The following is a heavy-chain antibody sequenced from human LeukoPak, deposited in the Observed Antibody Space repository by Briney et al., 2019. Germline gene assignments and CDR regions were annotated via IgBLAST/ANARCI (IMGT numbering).Heavy chain of an antibody. CDR2: ISAYNGNT. CDR1: GGTFSSYA. Sequence: ASVKVSCKASGGTFSSYAISWVRQAPGQGLEWMGWISAYNGNTNYAQKFQGRVTMTRDTSISTAYMELSRLRSDDTAVYYCAGIVGATIRDAFDIWGQGTMVTVSS. D-gene: IGHD1-26*01. CDR3: AGIVGATIRDAFDI. J-gene: IGHJ3*02. V-gene: IGHV1-18*01.